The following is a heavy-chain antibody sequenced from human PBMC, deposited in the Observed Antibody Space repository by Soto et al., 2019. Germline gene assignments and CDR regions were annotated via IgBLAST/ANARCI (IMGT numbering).Heavy chain of an antibody. CDR2: IYYSGST. CDR1: GGSISSYY. J-gene: IGHJ3*02. D-gene: IGHD2-21*01. Sequence: TSETLSLTCTVSGGSISSYYWSWIRQPPGKGLEWIGYIYYSGSTNYNPSLKSRVTISVDTSKNQFSLKLSSVTAADTAVYYCARDSVGLFGDAFDIWGQGTMVTVSS. CDR3: ARDSVGLFGDAFDI. V-gene: IGHV4-59*01.